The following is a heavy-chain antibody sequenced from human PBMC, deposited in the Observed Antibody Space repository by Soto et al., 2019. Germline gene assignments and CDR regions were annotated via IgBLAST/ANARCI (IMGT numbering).Heavy chain of an antibody. J-gene: IGHJ6*02. CDR1: GFTFSSYW. Sequence: EVQLVESGGGLVQPGGSLRLSCAASGFTFSSYWMHWVRHAPGKGLVWVSRINSDGSSTSYADSVKGRFTISRDNAKNTLYLQMNSLRAEDTAVYYCARDRRLSGGMDVWGQGTTVTVSS. CDR2: INSDGSST. V-gene: IGHV3-74*01. D-gene: IGHD7-27*01. CDR3: ARDRRLSGGMDV.